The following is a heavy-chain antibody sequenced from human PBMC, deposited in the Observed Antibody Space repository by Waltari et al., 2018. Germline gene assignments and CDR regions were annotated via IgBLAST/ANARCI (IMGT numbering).Heavy chain of an antibody. D-gene: IGHD3-10*01. J-gene: IGHJ2*01. CDR1: DGALSIFY. CDR3: ARDTGGWFYDV. CDR2: ISTTGGT. V-gene: IGHV4-59*01. Sequence: QVQLLQSGPALVKPSETLSLTCTVSDGALSIFYWTRLRQPPGKGPEWIGCISTTGGTKYNPSLQSRVSFSVDTSKNQFSLRLTSVTAADTALYYCARDTGGWFYDVWGRGSLVTVSA.